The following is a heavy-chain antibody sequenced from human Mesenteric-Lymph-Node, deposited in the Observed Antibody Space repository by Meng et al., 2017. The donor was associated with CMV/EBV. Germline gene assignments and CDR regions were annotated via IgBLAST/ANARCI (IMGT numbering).Heavy chain of an antibody. J-gene: IGHJ6*02. V-gene: IGHV3-23*01. CDR2: ISGSGGST. Sequence: GESLKISCAASAFTFSSYAMSWVRQAPGKGLEWVSAISGSGGSTYYADSVKGRFTISRDNSKNTLYLQMNSLRAEDTAVYYCANSPRGYSYGYYYYGMDVWGQGTTVTVSS. D-gene: IGHD5-18*01. CDR1: AFTFSSYA. CDR3: ANSPRGYSYGYYYYGMDV.